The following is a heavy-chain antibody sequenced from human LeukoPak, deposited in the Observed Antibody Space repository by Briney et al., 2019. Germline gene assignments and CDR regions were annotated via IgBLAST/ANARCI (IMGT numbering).Heavy chain of an antibody. D-gene: IGHD1-26*01. V-gene: IGHV4-39*07. J-gene: IGHJ4*02. CDR3: AREGLGAQFDY. Sequence: PSETLSLTCTVSGVSISSSNSYWGWIRQPPGKGLEWIGSIYYSGSTYYNPSLKSRVTISVDTSKNQFSLKLSSVTAADTAVYYCAREGLGAQFDYWGQGTLVTVSS. CDR2: IYYSGST. CDR1: GVSISSSNSY.